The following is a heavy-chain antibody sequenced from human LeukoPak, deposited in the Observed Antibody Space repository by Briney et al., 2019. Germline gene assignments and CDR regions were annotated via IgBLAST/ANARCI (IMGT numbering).Heavy chain of an antibody. V-gene: IGHV3-30-3*01. CDR3: ARSDCSGGSCYGESFDY. Sequence: GGSLRLSCAASGFTFSSYAMHWVRQAPGKGLEGVAVISYDGSNKYYADSVKGRFTISRDNSKNTLYLQMNSLRAEDTAVYYCARSDCSGGSCYGESFDYWGQGTLVTVSS. CDR2: ISYDGSNK. D-gene: IGHD2-15*01. J-gene: IGHJ4*02. CDR1: GFTFSSYA.